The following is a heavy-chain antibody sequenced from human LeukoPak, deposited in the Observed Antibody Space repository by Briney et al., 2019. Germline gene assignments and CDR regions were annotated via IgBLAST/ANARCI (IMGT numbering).Heavy chain of an antibody. J-gene: IGHJ6*02. CDR1: EFT. CDR2: ISYDGSNK. CDR3: ARGGVQMGGTSYYSGMDV. V-gene: IGHV3-30-3*01. Sequence: QPGGSLRLSCAASEFTIHWVRQAPGKGLEWVAVISYDGSNKYYADSVKGRFTISRDNSKRTVYLQMHSLRPGDTAVYYCARGGVQMGGTSYYSGMDVWGLGTTVTVSS. D-gene: IGHD2-8*01.